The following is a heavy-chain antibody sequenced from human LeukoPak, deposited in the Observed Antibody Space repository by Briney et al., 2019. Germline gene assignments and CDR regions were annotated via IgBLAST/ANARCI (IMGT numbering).Heavy chain of an antibody. CDR3: AKAPIRRDGFPTYFDY. V-gene: IGHV3-33*06. CDR1: GFTFSSYG. Sequence: PERSLILSCAASGFTFSSYGMHWVRQAPGKGLEWVAVIWYDGSNKYYADSVKGRFTISRDNSKNTLYLQMNSLRAEDTAVYYCAKAPIRRDGFPTYFDYWGQGTLVTVSS. D-gene: IGHD5-24*01. J-gene: IGHJ4*02. CDR2: IWYDGSNK.